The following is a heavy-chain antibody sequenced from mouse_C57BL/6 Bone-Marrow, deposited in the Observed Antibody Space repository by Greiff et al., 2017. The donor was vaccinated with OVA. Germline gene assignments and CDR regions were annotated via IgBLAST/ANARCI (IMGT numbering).Heavy chain of an antibody. CDR1: GYTFTSYG. CDR3: ARYYDGYPFAY. D-gene: IGHD2-3*01. J-gene: IGHJ3*01. Sequence: QVQLKESGAELARPGASVKLSCKASGYTFTSYGISWVKQRTGQGLEWIGEIYPRSGNTYYNEKFKGKATLTADKSSSTAYMELRSLTSEDSAVYFCARYYDGYPFAYWGQGTQVTVSA. CDR2: IYPRSGNT. V-gene: IGHV1-81*01.